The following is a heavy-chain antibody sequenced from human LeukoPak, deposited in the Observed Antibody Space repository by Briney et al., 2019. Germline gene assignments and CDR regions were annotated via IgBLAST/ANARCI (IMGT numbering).Heavy chain of an antibody. CDR2: IKQDGSDK. CDR1: GFTFSTYW. Sequence: GGSLRLSCAASGFTFSTYWMSWVRQPPGKGLEWGANIKQDGSDKYYLDSVKGRFTISRDNAKNSLFLQMNSLRAEDTAVYYCARVRCSSNSCFPDYWGQGTLVTVSS. J-gene: IGHJ4*02. CDR3: ARVRCSSNSCFPDY. D-gene: IGHD2-2*01. V-gene: IGHV3-7*01.